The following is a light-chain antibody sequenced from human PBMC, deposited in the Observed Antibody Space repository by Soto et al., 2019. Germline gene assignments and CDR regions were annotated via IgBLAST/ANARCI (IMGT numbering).Light chain of an antibody. CDR2: DAS. Sequence: DIQMTQSPSTLSASVGDRVTITCRASQSISSWLAWYRQKPGKAPKLLIYDASSLESGVPSRFSGSGSGTKFTLTISSLQPDDFATYYCQQYNSYWTFGQGTKV. CDR3: QQYNSYWT. CDR1: QSISSW. V-gene: IGKV1-5*01. J-gene: IGKJ1*01.